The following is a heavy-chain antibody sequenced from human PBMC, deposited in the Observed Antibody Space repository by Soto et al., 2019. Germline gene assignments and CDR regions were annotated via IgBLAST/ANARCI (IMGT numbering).Heavy chain of an antibody. CDR1: GGSISSGSYY. Sequence: QLQLQESGPGLLKPSETLSLTCTVSGGSISSGSYYWDWIRQPPGKGLEWIGNVYYSGSTNYNPSLESRVTISVDTSKNQFSRKLSSVTAADTAVYYCARQTDSYYTFDAFDIWGQGTMVTVSS. V-gene: IGHV4-39*01. CDR2: VYYSGST. J-gene: IGHJ3*02. D-gene: IGHD3-22*01. CDR3: ARQTDSYYTFDAFDI.